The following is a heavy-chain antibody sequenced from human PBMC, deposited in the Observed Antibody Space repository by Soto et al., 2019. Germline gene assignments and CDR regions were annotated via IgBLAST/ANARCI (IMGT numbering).Heavy chain of an antibody. J-gene: IGHJ3*02. CDR1: GGTFSSYA. V-gene: IGHV1-69*13. CDR3: AVWGIAARLVAFDI. CDR2: IIPIFGTA. Sequence: SVKVSCKASGGTFSSYAISWVRQAPGQGLEWMGGIIPIFGTANYPQKFQGRVTITADESTSTAYMELSGLRSEDTAVYYCAVWGIAARLVAFDIWGQGTMVTVSS. D-gene: IGHD6-6*01.